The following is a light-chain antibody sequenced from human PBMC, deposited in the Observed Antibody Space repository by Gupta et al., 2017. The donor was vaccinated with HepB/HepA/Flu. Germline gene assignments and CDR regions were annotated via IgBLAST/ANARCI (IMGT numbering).Light chain of an antibody. V-gene: IGLV2-23*02. CDR3: CSYAGSSIVV. CDR1: SSDVGSYNL. Sequence: QSALTQPDSVAGSPGQSITISCTGTSSDVGSYNLVSWYQQHPGKAPKLMIYEVSKRPSGVSNRFSGSKSGNTASLTISGLHAEDEADYYCCSYAGSSIVVFGGGTKLTVL. J-gene: IGLJ2*01. CDR2: EVS.